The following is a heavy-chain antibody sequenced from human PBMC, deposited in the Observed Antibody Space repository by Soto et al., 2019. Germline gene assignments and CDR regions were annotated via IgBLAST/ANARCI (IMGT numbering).Heavy chain of an antibody. CDR2: IHYGGTT. J-gene: IGHJ6*02. CDR3: TRHAIIARLQYGMDV. D-gene: IGHD1-26*01. CDR1: GGSVSGYY. Sequence: SETLSLTCIVSGGSVSGYYWSWIRQPPGKGLEWLGYIHYGGTTLYNPSVESRVTISVDTSKNQFSMKLKSVTAADTAVYYCTRHAIIARLQYGMDVWGQGTTVTVSS. V-gene: IGHV4-59*02.